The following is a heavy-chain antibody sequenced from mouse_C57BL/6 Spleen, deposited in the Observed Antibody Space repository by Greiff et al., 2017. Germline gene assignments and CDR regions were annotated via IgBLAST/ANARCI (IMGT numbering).Heavy chain of an antibody. V-gene: IGHV14-2*01. Sequence: EVQLQQSGAELVKPGASVKLSCTASGFNIQDYYLHWVKQRTEQGLAWLGRIDPADGETKYAPKFQGKATITADTSSNTAYLQLSSLTSEDTAVYYCARAYGSTLDYGGQGTTLTVSS. D-gene: IGHD1-1*01. CDR1: GFNIQDYY. CDR3: ARAYGSTLDY. CDR2: IDPADGET. J-gene: IGHJ2*01.